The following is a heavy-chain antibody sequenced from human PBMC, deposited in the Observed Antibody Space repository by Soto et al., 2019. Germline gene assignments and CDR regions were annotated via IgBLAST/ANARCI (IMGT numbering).Heavy chain of an antibody. CDR3: ARALKWLRLGPPVY. V-gene: IGHV1-3*01. D-gene: IGHD5-12*01. Sequence: QVQLVQSGAEVKKPGASVKVSCKASGYTFTSYAMHWVRQAPGQRLEWMGWINAGNGNTKYSQKFQGRVTITRDTSASTAYIELSRLRSEDTAVYYCARALKWLRLGPPVYWGQGTLVTVSS. CDR1: GYTFTSYA. J-gene: IGHJ4*02. CDR2: INAGNGNT.